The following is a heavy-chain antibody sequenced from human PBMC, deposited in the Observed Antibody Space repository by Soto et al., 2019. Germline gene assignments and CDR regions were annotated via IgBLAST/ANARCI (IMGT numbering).Heavy chain of an antibody. V-gene: IGHV4-34*01. D-gene: IGHD6-13*01. Sequence: QVQLQQWGAGLLKPSETLSLTCAVYGGSFSGYYWSWIRQPPGKGLEWIGEINHSGSTNYNPSLKSRVTISVDTSKYQFSLKLSSVTAADTAVYYCARARGYSSSWYLDYWGQGTLVTVSS. CDR3: ARARGYSSSWYLDY. CDR1: GGSFSGYY. J-gene: IGHJ4*02. CDR2: INHSGST.